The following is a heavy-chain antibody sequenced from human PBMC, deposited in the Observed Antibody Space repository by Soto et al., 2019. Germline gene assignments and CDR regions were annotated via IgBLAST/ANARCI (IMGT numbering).Heavy chain of an antibody. CDR1: GFTFSSYA. J-gene: IGHJ6*02. CDR3: ARDRAGTRYYGMDV. V-gene: IGHV3-30-3*01. D-gene: IGHD6-13*01. CDR2: ISYDGSNK. Sequence: PGXSLRLSCAASGFTFSSYAMHWFRQAPGNGLEWVAVISYDGSNKYYADSVKGRFTISRDNSKNTLYLQMNSLRAEDTAVYYCARDRAGTRYYGMDVWGQGTTVTVSS.